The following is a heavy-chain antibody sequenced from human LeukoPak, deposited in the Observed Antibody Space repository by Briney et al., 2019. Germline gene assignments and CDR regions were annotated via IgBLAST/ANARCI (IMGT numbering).Heavy chain of an antibody. CDR1: GFTFSSYG. J-gene: IGHJ6*02. CDR3: ARDGDYGLGGMDV. V-gene: IGHV3-30*19. Sequence: GGSLRLSCAASGFTFSSYGMHWVRQAPGKGLEWVAVISYDGSNKYYADSVKGRFTISRDNSKNTLYLQMNSLRAEDTAVYYCARDGDYGLGGMDVWGQGTTVTVSS. CDR2: ISYDGSNK. D-gene: IGHD4-17*01.